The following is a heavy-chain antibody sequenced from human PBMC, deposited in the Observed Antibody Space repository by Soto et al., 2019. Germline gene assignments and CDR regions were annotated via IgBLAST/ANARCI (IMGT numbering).Heavy chain of an antibody. CDR2: IYPGDSDT. CDR1: GYSFTSYW. D-gene: IGHD6-13*01. J-gene: IGHJ5*02. Sequence: GESLKISCKGSGYSFTSYWIGWVRQMPGRGLEWMGIIYPGDSDTRYSPSFQGQVTISADKSISTAYLQWSSLKASDTAMYYCARQGYSSSWSNWFDPWGQGTLVTVSS. V-gene: IGHV5-51*01. CDR3: ARQGYSSSWSNWFDP.